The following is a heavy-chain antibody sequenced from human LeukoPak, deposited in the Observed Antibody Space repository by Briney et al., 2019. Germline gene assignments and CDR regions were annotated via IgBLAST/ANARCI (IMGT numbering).Heavy chain of an antibody. D-gene: IGHD3-10*01. J-gene: IGHJ5*02. CDR3: ARDKATMVLS. CDR2: INWNGGST. V-gene: IGHV3-20*04. CDR1: GFTFDDYT. Sequence: GGSLRRSCAASGFTFDDYTMHWVRQAPGKGLEWVSGINWNGGSTGYADSVKGRFTISRDNAKNSLYLQMNSLRAEDTALYYCARDKATMVLSWGQGTLVTVSS.